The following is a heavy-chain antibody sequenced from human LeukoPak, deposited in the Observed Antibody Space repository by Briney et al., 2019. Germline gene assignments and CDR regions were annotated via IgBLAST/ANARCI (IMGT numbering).Heavy chain of an antibody. CDR2: IYYSGST. D-gene: IGHD1-26*01. CDR1: GGSISSSSYY. CDR3: ASTSPIDAFDI. Sequence: TSETLSLTCTVSGGSISSSSYYWGWIRQPPGKGLEGIGSIYYSGSTYYNPSLKSRVTISVDTSKNQFSLKLSSVTAADTAVYYCASTSPIDAFDIWGQGTMVTVSS. V-gene: IGHV4-39*01. J-gene: IGHJ3*02.